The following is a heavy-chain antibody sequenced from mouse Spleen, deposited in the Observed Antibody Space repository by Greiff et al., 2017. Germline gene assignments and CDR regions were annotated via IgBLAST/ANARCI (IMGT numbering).Heavy chain of an antibody. V-gene: IGHV1-4*01. Sequence: QVQLQQSGAELARPGASVKMSCKASGYTFTSYTMHWVKQRPGQGLEWIGYINPSSGYTKYNQKFKDKATLTADKSSSTAYMQLSSLTSEDSAVYYCAGMVTTPFDYWGQGTTLTVSS. D-gene: IGHD2-2*01. CDR3: AGMVTTPFDY. CDR2: INPSSGYT. CDR1: GYTFTSYT. J-gene: IGHJ2*01.